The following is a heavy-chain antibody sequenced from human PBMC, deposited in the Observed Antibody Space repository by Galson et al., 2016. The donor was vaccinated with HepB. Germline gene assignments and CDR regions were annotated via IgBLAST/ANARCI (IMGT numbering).Heavy chain of an antibody. CDR3: ARDWGYCTRTSCYAFDT. J-gene: IGHJ4*02. CDR2: IYHSGST. D-gene: IGHD2-2*01. CDR1: GGSVVSDSDY. V-gene: IGHV4-61*01. Sequence: SETLSLTCTVSGGSVVSDSDYWTWIRQPPGKGLEWIGYIYHSGSTNYNPSLKGRLTMSVDTSKNQFSLKLGSLTAADTAVYYCARDWGYCTRTSCYAFDTWGQGTLVTVSS.